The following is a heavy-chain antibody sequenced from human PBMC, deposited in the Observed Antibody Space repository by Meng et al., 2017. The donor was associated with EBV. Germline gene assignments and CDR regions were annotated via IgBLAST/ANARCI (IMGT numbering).Heavy chain of an antibody. Sequence: QVQLQESGPVLVKPSGTLSLTCAVSGGSISSSNWWSWVRQPPGKGLEWIGEIYHSGSTNYNPSLKSRVTISVDKSKNQFSLKLSSVTAADTAVYYCARRSLDYYDSSGFDYWGQGTLVTVSS. CDR1: GGSISSSNW. CDR3: ARRSLDYYDSSGFDY. V-gene: IGHV4-4*02. CDR2: IYHSGST. J-gene: IGHJ4*02. D-gene: IGHD3-22*01.